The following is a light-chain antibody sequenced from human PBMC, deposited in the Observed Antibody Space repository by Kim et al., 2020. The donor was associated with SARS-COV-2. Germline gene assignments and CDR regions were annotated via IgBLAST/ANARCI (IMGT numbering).Light chain of an antibody. Sequence: SYELTQPLSVSVALGQTARITCGGNNIGTKNVHWFQQKPGQAPVLVICGDSNRPSGIPERFSVSNSGNTATLTISRAQPGDEADYYCQVWDSSTGVFGGGTQLTVL. J-gene: IGLJ3*02. CDR2: GDS. CDR3: QVWDSSTGV. CDR1: NIGTKN. V-gene: IGLV3-9*01.